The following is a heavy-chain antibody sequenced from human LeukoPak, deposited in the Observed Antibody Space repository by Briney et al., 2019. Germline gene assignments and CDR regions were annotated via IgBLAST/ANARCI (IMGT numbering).Heavy chain of an antibody. CDR2: TYYRSKWYN. Sequence: SQTLPETCAICVGSLPRNSAAWQWTPQSPSRGVKWLGRTYYRSKWYNDYAVSVTSRITINPDTPKTQFSLQMNSLTPKDTALYYCAREDCPGGSGYGGFDCWGQGTLVTVSS. D-gene: IGHD2-15*01. CDR1: VGSLPRNSAA. J-gene: IGHJ4*02. CDR3: AREDCPGGSGYGGFDC. V-gene: IGHV6-1*01.